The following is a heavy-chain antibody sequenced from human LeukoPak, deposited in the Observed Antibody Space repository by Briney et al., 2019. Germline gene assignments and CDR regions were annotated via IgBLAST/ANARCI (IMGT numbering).Heavy chain of an antibody. V-gene: IGHV3-66*04. CDR3: ARHGSGSYYFDY. Sequence: GRSLRLSCAASGFTVSGNYMSWVRPALRKGLECVSVIYSGGSTYYADSVKGRFTISRDNSKNTLYLQMNSLRAEDTAVYYCARHGSGSYYFDYWGQGTLVTVSS. D-gene: IGHD3-10*01. CDR2: IYSGGST. J-gene: IGHJ4*02. CDR1: GFTVSGNY.